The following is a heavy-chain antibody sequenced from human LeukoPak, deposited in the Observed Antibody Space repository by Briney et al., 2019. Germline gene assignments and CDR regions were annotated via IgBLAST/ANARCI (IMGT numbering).Heavy chain of an antibody. Sequence: GGSLRLSCAASGFTFSSYAMTWVRQAPGKGLEWVSAISGSGVSTYYADSVKGRFTISRDNSKNTLYLQMNSLKTEDTAVYYCTTTDWLNWFDPWGQGTLVTVSS. CDR1: GFTFSSYA. CDR3: TTTDWLNWFDP. CDR2: ISGSGVST. V-gene: IGHV3-23*01. D-gene: IGHD3/OR15-3a*01. J-gene: IGHJ5*02.